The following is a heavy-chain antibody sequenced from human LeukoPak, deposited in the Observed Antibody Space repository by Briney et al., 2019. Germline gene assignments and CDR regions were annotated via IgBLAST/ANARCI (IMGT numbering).Heavy chain of an antibody. D-gene: IGHD2-2*01. J-gene: IGHJ5*02. CDR2: INPNSGAT. V-gene: IGHV1-2*02. Sequence: ASVKVSCKASGYTFTVNYIHWVRQAPGQGLEWMGWINPNSGATKYAQKFQGRVTLTGDTSISTAYMDLSRVTGDDTAVYYCAKAPGGVPAAMWFDPWGQGTLVTVSS. CDR1: GYTFTVNY. CDR3: AKAPGGVPAAMWFDP.